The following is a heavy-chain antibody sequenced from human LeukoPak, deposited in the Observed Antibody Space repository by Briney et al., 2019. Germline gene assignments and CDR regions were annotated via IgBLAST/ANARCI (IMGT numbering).Heavy chain of an antibody. Sequence: PGGSLRLSCAASGFTFSNYWMHWVRQAPGKGLVWVSRINTDGSSTSYVDSVKGRFTISRDNAKNTLYLQMNSLRAEDTAVYYCARGSGSYYDPYYFDYWGQGTLVTVSS. J-gene: IGHJ4*02. CDR3: ARGSGSYYDPYYFDY. CDR2: INTDGSST. V-gene: IGHV3-74*01. CDR1: GFTFSNYW. D-gene: IGHD1-26*01.